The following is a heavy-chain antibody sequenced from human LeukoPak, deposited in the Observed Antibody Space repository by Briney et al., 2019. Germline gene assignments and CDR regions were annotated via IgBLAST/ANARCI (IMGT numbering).Heavy chain of an antibody. Sequence: GASVKVSCKASGGTFSSYAISWVRQAPGQGLEWMGGIIPIFGTANYAQKFQGRVTITADKSTSTAYMELRSLRSDDTAVYYCARAVVRIVVVPAAMSAKGTYYYYMDVWGKGTTVTVSS. D-gene: IGHD2-2*01. CDR1: GGTFSSYA. V-gene: IGHV1-69*06. CDR3: ARAVVRIVVVPAAMSAKGTYYYYMDV. J-gene: IGHJ6*03. CDR2: IIPIFGTA.